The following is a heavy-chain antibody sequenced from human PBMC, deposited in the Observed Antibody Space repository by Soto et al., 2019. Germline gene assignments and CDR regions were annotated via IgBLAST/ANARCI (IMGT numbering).Heavy chain of an antibody. CDR3: ARGRYYDRPQDI. CDR1: GFNLNAYS. CDR2: VTDTAESA. V-gene: IGHV3-23*01. D-gene: IGHD3-10*01. Sequence: PXGCLRLSCTPFGFNLNAYSMSWVRQAPGKGLEWVSAVTDTAESAYYTDSVRGRFIITRDNSDNMLYLHMSSLRVEDTAIYFCARGRYYDRPQDIWGRGTQVTVSS. J-gene: IGHJ4*02.